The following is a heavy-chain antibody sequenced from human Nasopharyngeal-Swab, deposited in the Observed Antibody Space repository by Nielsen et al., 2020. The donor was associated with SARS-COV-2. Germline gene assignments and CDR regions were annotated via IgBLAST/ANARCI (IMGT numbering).Heavy chain of an antibody. CDR3: ARNPPRGSGFDY. Sequence: SGPTLVKPTPTLTLTCTFSGFSLSTSGMCVTWIRQPPGKALEWLALIDWADDKYYSTSLKTRLTISKDTSKNQVVLTMTNMDPVATATYYCARNPPRGSGFDYWGQGALVTVSS. V-gene: IGHV2-70*13. J-gene: IGHJ4*02. D-gene: IGHD6-19*01. CDR1: GFSLSTSGMC. CDR2: IDWADDK.